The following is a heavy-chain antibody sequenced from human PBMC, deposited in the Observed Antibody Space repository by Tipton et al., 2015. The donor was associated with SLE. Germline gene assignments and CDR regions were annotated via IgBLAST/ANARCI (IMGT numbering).Heavy chain of an antibody. D-gene: IGHD6-19*01. J-gene: IGHJ2*01. CDR2: ISSHPYDATT. V-gene: IGHV1-18*01. Sequence: QLVQSGAEVKRPGASVKVSCKASGYSFTNFAISWVRQAPGQGLEWMGWISSHPYDATTDSAQKFQGRITLTTDTSAITAYMELTSLRSDDTAVYYCARHPLRIGVAGIRRPQWYFDLWGRGTLVTVAS. CDR1: GYSFTNFA. CDR3: ARHPLRIGVAGIRRPQWYFDL.